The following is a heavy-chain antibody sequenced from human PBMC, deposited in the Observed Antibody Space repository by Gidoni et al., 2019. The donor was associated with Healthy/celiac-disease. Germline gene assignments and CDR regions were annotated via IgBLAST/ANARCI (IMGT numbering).Heavy chain of an antibody. CDR1: GFTFSSFS. CDR3: ARDPAATPYYFDY. V-gene: IGHV3-21*01. CDR2: ISSSSSYI. D-gene: IGHD1-26*01. Sequence: VQLVEARGGLVKPGGALRLSCADSGFTFSSFSMNWVRQAPGKGLGWVSSISSSSSYIYYAYSVKGRFTISRDNAKTSLYLQMNSLRAEDTAGYYCARDPAATPYYFDYWGQGTLVTVSS. J-gene: IGHJ4*02.